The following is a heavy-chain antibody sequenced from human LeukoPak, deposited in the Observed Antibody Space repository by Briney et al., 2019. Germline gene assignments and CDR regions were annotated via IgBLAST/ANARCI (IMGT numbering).Heavy chain of an antibody. CDR3: ARTYIRLRWGMDV. D-gene: IGHD3-16*01. CDR1: GYSISRNYH. J-gene: IGHJ6*03. CDR2: IYHTGST. Sequence: PSETLSLTCNVSGYSISRNYHWGWIRPPPGKGLEWIGTIYHTGSTYYSPSLKSRVTISVGTSKNQFSLKLSSVTAADTAVYYCARTYIRLRWGMDVWGKGTTVTVSS. V-gene: IGHV4-38-2*02.